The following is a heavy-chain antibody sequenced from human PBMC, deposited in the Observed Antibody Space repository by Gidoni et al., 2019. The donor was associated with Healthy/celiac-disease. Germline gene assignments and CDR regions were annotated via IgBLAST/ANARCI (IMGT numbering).Heavy chain of an antibody. CDR3: ARVPRKMIVVVNQPYGSDYYGMDV. D-gene: IGHD3-22*01. V-gene: IGHV4-34*01. J-gene: IGHJ6*02. CDR1: GGSFSGYS. CDR2: INHSGST. Sequence: QVQLQQWGAGLLQPSEPLSLTCAVYGGSFSGYSLSWLRQPPGKGLEWIGEINHSGSTNYNPSLKSRVTISVDTSKNQFSLKLSSVTAADTAVYYCARVPRKMIVVVNQPYGSDYYGMDVWGQGTTVTVSS.